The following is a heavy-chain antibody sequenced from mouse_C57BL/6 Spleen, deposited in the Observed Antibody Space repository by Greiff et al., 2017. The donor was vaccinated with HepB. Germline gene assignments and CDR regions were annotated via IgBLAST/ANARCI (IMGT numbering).Heavy chain of an antibody. CDR1: GFTFSDYY. D-gene: IGHD3-3*01. V-gene: IGHV5-12*01. CDR3: AREGGTAMDY. Sequence: EVQGVESGGGLVQPGGSLKLSCAASGFTFSDYYMYWVRQTPEKRLEWVAYISNGGGSTYYPDTVKGRFTISRDNAKNTLYLQMSRLKSEDTAMYYCAREGGTAMDYWGQGTSVTVSS. J-gene: IGHJ4*01. CDR2: ISNGGGST.